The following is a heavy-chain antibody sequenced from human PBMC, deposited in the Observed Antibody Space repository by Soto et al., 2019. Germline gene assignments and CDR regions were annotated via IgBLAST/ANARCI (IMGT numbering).Heavy chain of an antibody. CDR3: ASIAAADYYYGMDV. CDR2: INPNSGGA. CDR1: GYTFTGYY. J-gene: IGHJ6*02. V-gene: IGHV1-2*02. D-gene: IGHD6-13*01. Sequence: ASVKVSCKASGYTFTGYYMHWVRQAPGQGLEWMGWINPNSGGANYAQKFQGRVTMTRDTSISTAYMELSRLRSDDTAVYYCASIAAADYYYGMDVWGQGTTVTVSS.